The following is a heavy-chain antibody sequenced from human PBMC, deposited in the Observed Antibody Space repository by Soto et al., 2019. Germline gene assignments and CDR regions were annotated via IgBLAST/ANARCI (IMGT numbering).Heavy chain of an antibody. CDR1: GGSFSGYY. CDR2: INHSGST. CDR3: ARGRYYDFWSGPPSGGMDV. Sequence: AVYGGSFSGYYWSWIRQPPGKGLEWIGEINHSGSTNYNPSLKSRVTISVDTSKNQFSLKLSSVTAADTAVYYCARGRYYDFWSGPPSGGMDVWGQGTTVTVSS. V-gene: IGHV4-34*01. D-gene: IGHD3-3*01. J-gene: IGHJ6*02.